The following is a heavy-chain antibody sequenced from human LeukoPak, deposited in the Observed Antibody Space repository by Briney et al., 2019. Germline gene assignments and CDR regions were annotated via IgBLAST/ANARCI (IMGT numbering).Heavy chain of an antibody. CDR3: ARDLWFGAGRVFDI. CDR2: INHSGST. J-gene: IGHJ3*02. Sequence: SETLSLTCAVYGGSFSGYYWSWIRQPPGKGLEWIGEINHSGSTNYNPSLRSRVTISVDKSKTQFSLKLSSVTAADTAVYYCARDLWFGAGRVFDIWGQGTMVTVSS. CDR1: GGSFSGYY. V-gene: IGHV4-34*01. D-gene: IGHD3-10*01.